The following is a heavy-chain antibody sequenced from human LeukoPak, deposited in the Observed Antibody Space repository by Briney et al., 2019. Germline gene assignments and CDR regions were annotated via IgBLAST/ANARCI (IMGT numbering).Heavy chain of an antibody. CDR1: GFTFSSYA. Sequence: GGSLRLSCAASGFTFSSYAMTWVRQAPGKGLEWVSAISGSGDSTNYADSVKGRFTIARDNSKNTLYLQMNSLRAEDTAVYYCATKGISHDFWSGYYTDGFDYWGQGTLVTVSS. V-gene: IGHV3-23*01. CDR2: ISGSGDST. D-gene: IGHD3-3*01. J-gene: IGHJ4*02. CDR3: ATKGISHDFWSGYYTDGFDY.